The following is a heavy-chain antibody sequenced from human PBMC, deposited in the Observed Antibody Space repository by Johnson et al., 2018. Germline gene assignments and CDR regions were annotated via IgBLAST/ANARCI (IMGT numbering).Heavy chain of an antibody. CDR1: GFTFSSYG. CDR3: AREGGSAFTVTTSYYYGMDV. CDR2: IWYDGSNK. J-gene: IGHJ6*02. D-gene: IGHD4-17*01. V-gene: IGHV3-33*01. Sequence: VQLVESGGGVVQXGRSLRLXCAASGFTFSSYGMHWVRQAPGKGLEWVAVIWYDGSNKYYADSVRGRFTISRDNSKNTLYLQMNSLGAEDTAVYYGAREGGSAFTVTTSYYYGMDVWGQGTTVTVSS.